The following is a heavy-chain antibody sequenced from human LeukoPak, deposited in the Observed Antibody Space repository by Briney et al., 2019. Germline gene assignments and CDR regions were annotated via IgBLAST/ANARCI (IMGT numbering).Heavy chain of an antibody. CDR1: GFTFSSYA. J-gene: IGHJ4*02. D-gene: IGHD2-8*01. CDR2: ISGSGGST. V-gene: IGHV3-23*01. Sequence: QPGGSLRLSCAASGFTFSSYAMSWVRQAPGKGLEWVSAISGSGGSTYYADSVKGRFTISRDNSKNTLYLQMNSLRAEDTAVYYCATRLLGYCTNGVCHLDYWGQGALVTVSS. CDR3: ATRLLGYCTNGVCHLDY.